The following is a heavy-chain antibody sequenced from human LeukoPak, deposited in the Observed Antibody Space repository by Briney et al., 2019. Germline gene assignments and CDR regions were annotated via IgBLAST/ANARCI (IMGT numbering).Heavy chain of an antibody. Sequence: GGSLRLSCAASGFTFSSFEMNWVRQAPGKGLEWVSYIDSSGSSIYFADSVKGRFTISRVNGKNSLYLQMNSLRVEDTAVYYCARDSGGDSGFDYSGQGTLVTVSS. D-gene: IGHD3-10*01. V-gene: IGHV3-48*03. CDR2: IDSSGSSI. CDR1: GFTFSSFE. CDR3: ARDSGGDSGFDY. J-gene: IGHJ4*02.